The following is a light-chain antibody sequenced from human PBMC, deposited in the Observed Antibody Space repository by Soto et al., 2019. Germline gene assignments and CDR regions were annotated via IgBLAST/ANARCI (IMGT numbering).Light chain of an antibody. CDR2: EGS. J-gene: IGLJ2*01. CDR3: CSYAGSSTFEGVV. Sequence: QSALTQPASVSGSPGQSITISCTGTSSDVGSYNLVSWYQQHPGKAPKLMIYEGSKRPSGVSNRFSGSKSGNTASLTISGLQAEDVADYYCCSYAGSSTFEGVVFGGGTKLTVL. V-gene: IGLV2-23*03. CDR1: SSDVGSYNL.